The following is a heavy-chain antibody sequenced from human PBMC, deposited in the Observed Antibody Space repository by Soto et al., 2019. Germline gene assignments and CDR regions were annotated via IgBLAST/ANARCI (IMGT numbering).Heavy chain of an antibody. V-gene: IGHV1-18*01. D-gene: IGHD3-10*01. CDR3: APGTWFNWFDP. CDR1: GYTFTSHG. J-gene: IGHJ5*02. Sequence: DSVKGSCKASGYTFTSHGSSRALQPHGQGLERMGWISADNGNTNYAQKLQGRVTMTTDTSTSTAYMELRSLRSDDTAVYYCAPGTWFNWFDPWGQGTRGTVSS. CDR2: ISADNGNT.